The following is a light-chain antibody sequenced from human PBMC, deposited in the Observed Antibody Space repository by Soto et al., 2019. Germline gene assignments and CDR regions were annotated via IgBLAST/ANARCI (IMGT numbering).Light chain of an antibody. V-gene: IGKV4-1*01. CDR2: SSS. CDR1: QNILYSPNNKNY. Sequence: DIVMTQSPDSLAVSLGERATINCKSSQNILYSPNNKNYIAWYQQKPGQPPKVLLYSSSTRESGVHKRFSGSGSETDFTLAISSLHAEDVAVYFCHQYYNPPWTFGQGNKV. CDR3: HQYYNPPWT. J-gene: IGKJ1*01.